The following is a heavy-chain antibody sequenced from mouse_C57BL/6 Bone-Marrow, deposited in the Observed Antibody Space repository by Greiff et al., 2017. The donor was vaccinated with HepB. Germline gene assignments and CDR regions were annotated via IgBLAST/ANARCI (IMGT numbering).Heavy chain of an antibody. Sequence: VQLKESGPGMVKPSQSLSLTCTVTGYSITSGYDWHWIRHFPGNKLEWMGYISYSGSTNYNPSLKSRISITHDTSKNHFFLKLNSVTTEDTATYYCASRSNYVYAMDYWGQGTSVTVSS. V-gene: IGHV3-1*01. CDR3: ASRSNYVYAMDY. CDR2: ISYSGST. D-gene: IGHD2-5*01. J-gene: IGHJ4*01. CDR1: GYSITSGYD.